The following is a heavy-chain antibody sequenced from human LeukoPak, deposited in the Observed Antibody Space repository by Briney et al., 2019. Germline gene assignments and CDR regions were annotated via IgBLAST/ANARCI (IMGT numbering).Heavy chain of an antibody. J-gene: IGHJ5*02. Sequence: GGSLRLSCVDSGFTLSSFEMSWVRRAPGKGLEWISYISSTGTTVYYADYLEGRFPISRDNARNSLYLQMNSLRVEDTAVYYCARDRSSGWSGNWLHPWGQGTVDTVSS. CDR1: GFTLSSFE. CDR2: ISSTGTTV. CDR3: ARDRSSGWSGNWLHP. D-gene: IGHD6-19*01. V-gene: IGHV3-48*03.